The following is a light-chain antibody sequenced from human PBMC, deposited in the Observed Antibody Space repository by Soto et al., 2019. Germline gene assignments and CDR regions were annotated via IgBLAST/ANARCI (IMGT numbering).Light chain of an antibody. V-gene: IGKV3-15*01. CDR1: QSVSSN. J-gene: IGKJ1*01. CDR3: QQHNNWPPWT. Sequence: EIVMTQSPATLSVSPGERATLSCRASQSVSSNLAWYQQQPGQAPRLLMYGASTRATGIPDRFSGSGSGTEFTLTISSLQSEDFAVYYCQQHNNWPPWTFGQVTKVEIK. CDR2: GAS.